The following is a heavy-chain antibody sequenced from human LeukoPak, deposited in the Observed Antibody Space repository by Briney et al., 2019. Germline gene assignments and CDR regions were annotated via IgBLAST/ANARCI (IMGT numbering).Heavy chain of an antibody. J-gene: IGHJ3*02. CDR2: IYYSGST. Sequence: SETLSLTCTVSGGSISSCYWSWIRQPPGKGLEWIGYIYYSGSTNYNPSLKSRVTISVDTSKNQFSLKLSSVTAADTAVYYCARGVAVAGTEAFDIWGQGTMVTVSS. CDR1: GGSISSCY. D-gene: IGHD6-19*01. CDR3: ARGVAVAGTEAFDI. V-gene: IGHV4-59*01.